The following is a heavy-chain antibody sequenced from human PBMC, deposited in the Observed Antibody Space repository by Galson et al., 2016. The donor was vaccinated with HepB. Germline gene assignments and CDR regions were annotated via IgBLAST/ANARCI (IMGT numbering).Heavy chain of an antibody. CDR2: IWYDGSNK. D-gene: IGHD3-10*01. CDR1: GFTFSSYG. CDR3: ARDRGAFGELLYPEFDP. Sequence: SLRLSCAASGFTFSSYGMHWVRQAPGKGLEWVAVIWYDGSNKYYADSVKGRFTISRDNSKNTLYLQMNSLRAEDTAVYYCARDRGAFGELLYPEFDPWGQGTLVTVSS. V-gene: IGHV3-33*01. J-gene: IGHJ5*02.